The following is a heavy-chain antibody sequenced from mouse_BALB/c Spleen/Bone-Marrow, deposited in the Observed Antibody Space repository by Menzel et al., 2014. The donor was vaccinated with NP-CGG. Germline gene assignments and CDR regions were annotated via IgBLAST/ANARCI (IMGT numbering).Heavy chain of an antibody. D-gene: IGHD3-3*01. CDR2: ISYSGST. Sequence: EVKLVESGPSLVKPSQPLSLTCSVTGDSITSGYWNWIRKFPGNKLEFMGYISYSGSTYYNPSLKSRISITRDTSKTQYYLQLNSVTTEDTATYYCATYEGGTFDYWGQGTTLTVSS. J-gene: IGHJ2*01. CDR3: ATYEGGTFDY. V-gene: IGHV3-8*02. CDR1: GDSITSGY.